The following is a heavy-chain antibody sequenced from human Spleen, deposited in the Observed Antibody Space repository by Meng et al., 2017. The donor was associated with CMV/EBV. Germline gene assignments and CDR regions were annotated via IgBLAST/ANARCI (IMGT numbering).Heavy chain of an antibody. CDR3: ARALRGFDP. V-gene: IGHV3-9*01. Sequence: GGSLRLSCAASGFTFSSYAMSWVRQAPGKGLEWVSGISWNSGSIGYADSVKGRFTISRDNAKNSLYLQMNSLRAEDTAVYYCARALRGFDPWGQGTLVTVSS. J-gene: IGHJ5*02. CDR1: GFTFSSYA. CDR2: ISWNSGSI.